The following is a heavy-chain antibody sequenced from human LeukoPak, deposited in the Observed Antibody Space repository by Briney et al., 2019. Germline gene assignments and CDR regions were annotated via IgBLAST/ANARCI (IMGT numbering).Heavy chain of an antibody. J-gene: IGHJ4*02. CDR2: ISGSGGST. Sequence: GASLRLSCAASGFTFSSYAMSWVRQAPGKGLEWVSAISGSGGSTYYADSVKGRFTISRDNSKNTLYLQMNSQRAEDTAVYYCAKRYYYDSSGYYYPYWGQGTLVTVSS. CDR1: GFTFSSYA. D-gene: IGHD3-22*01. V-gene: IGHV3-23*01. CDR3: AKRYYYDSSGYYYPY.